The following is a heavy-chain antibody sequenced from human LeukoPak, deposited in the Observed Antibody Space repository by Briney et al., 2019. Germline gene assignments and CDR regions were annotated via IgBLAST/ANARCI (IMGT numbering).Heavy chain of an antibody. CDR3: ATGLSIAALQQNWFDP. J-gene: IGHJ5*02. Sequence: ASVKVSCKVSGYTLTELSMHWVQQAPGKGLEWMGRVDPEDGETIYAEKFQGRVTITADTSTDTAYMELSSLRSEDTAVYYCATGLSIAALQQNWFDPWGQGTLVTVSS. CDR2: VDPEDGET. CDR1: GYTLTELS. V-gene: IGHV1-24*01. D-gene: IGHD6-6*01.